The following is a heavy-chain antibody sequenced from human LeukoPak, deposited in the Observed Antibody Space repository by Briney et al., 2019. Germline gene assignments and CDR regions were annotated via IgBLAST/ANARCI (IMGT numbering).Heavy chain of an antibody. D-gene: IGHD3-22*01. V-gene: IGHV4-30-2*06. CDR2: IWPSGST. CDR1: GGSISSGPYF. J-gene: IGHJ6*03. Sequence: SETLSLTCSVSGGSISSGPYFWSWIRQSPGQGLEWIGYIWPSGSTNYNPSLSGRVAISLDKSRNHFTLMVTAVTAADTAVYYCARAGWRYYDSSGVRGHYYMDVWGKGTTVTVSS. CDR3: ARAGWRYYDSSGVRGHYYMDV.